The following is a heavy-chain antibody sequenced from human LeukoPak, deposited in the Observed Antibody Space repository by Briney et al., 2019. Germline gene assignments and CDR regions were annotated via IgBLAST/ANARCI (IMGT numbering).Heavy chain of an antibody. CDR3: ARVKRGFWSGYYYYYMDV. V-gene: IGHV4-61*02. CDR1: GGSISSGSYY. Sequence: SETLSLTCTVSGGSISSGSYYWSWIRQPAGKGLEWIGRIYTSGSTNYNPSLKSRVTISVDTSKNQFSLKLSSVTAADTAVYYCARVKRGFWSGYYYYYMDVWGKGTMVTVSS. D-gene: IGHD3-3*01. CDR2: IYTSGST. J-gene: IGHJ6*03.